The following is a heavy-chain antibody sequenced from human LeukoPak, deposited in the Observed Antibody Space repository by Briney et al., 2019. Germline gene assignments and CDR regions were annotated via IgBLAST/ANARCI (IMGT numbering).Heavy chain of an antibody. Sequence: PSETLSLTCAVYGGSFSGYYWSWIRQPPGKGLEWIGEINHSGSTNYNPSLKSRVTISVDTSRNQFSLKLSSVTAADTAVYYCARVITMIVAHYFDYWGQGTLVTVSS. CDR3: ARVITMIVAHYFDY. CDR2: INHSGST. V-gene: IGHV4-34*01. CDR1: GGSFSGYY. J-gene: IGHJ4*02. D-gene: IGHD3-22*01.